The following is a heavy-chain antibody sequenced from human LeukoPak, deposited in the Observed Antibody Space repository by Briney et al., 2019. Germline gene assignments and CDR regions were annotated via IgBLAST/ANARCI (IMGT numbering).Heavy chain of an antibody. CDR2: ISYDGSNK. Sequence: GGSLRLSCAASGFTFSSYGMHWVRQAPGKGLEWVAVISYDGSNKYYADSVKGRFTISRDNSKNTLYLQMNSLRAEDTAVYYCAKDPGHGDYDWYFDLWGRGTLVTVSS. D-gene: IGHD4-17*01. CDR3: AKDPGHGDYDWYFDL. CDR1: GFTFSSYG. J-gene: IGHJ2*01. V-gene: IGHV3-30*18.